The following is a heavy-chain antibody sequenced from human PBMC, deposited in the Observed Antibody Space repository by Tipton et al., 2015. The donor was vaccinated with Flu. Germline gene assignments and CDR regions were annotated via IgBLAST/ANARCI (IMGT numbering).Heavy chain of an antibody. J-gene: IGHJ4*02. Sequence: TLSLTCTVSDGSISNYYWSWIRQPPGKGLEYIGYIYYGGSATYIPSLKSRVTISLDTSKNQFSLRLTSVTVADTAVYYCAGRSAAGSGSDYWGQGTLVTVSS. V-gene: IGHV4-59*08. CDR1: DGSISNYY. CDR3: AGRSAAGSGSDY. CDR2: IYYGGSA. D-gene: IGHD6-19*01.